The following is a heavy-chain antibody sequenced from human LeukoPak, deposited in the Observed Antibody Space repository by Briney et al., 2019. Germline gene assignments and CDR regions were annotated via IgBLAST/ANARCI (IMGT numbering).Heavy chain of an antibody. V-gene: IGHV1-69*04. CDR3: AREVITIFGVVTPQGWFDP. J-gene: IGHJ5*02. CDR2: IIPILGIA. D-gene: IGHD3-3*01. CDR1: GGTFSSYA. Sequence: GASVKVSCKASGGTFSSYAISWVRQAPGQGLEWMGRIIPILGIANYAQKFQGRVTITADKSTSTAYMELSSLRSEDTAVYYCAREVITIFGVVTPQGWFDPWGQGTLVTVSS.